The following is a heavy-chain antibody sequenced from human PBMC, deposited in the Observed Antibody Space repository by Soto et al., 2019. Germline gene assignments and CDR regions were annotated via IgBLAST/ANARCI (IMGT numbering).Heavy chain of an antibody. V-gene: IGHV4-31*03. D-gene: IGHD6-13*01. Sequence: SETLSHTCPVSYGSISSGGYYSSSVHQPPGKVLKWIGYIYYSGSTYYTPSLKSRVTISVDTSKNQFSLKLSSVTAADTAVYYCARRPAAAGTSTWFEPWGQGTLVTVSS. CDR1: YGSISSGGYY. CDR3: ARRPAAAGTSTWFEP. CDR2: IYYSGST. J-gene: IGHJ5*02.